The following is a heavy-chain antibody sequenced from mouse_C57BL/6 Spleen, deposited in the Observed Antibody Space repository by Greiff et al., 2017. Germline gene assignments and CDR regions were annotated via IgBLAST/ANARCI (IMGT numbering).Heavy chain of an antibody. Sequence: QVQLQQPGAELVRPGTSVKLSCKASGYTFTSYWMHWVKQRPGQGLEWIGVIDPSDSYTNYNQKFKGKATLTVDTSSSTAYMQLSSLTSEDSAVYCCASRGDYDGFAYWGQGTLVTVSA. D-gene: IGHD2-4*01. V-gene: IGHV1-59*01. CDR3: ASRGDYDGFAY. CDR1: GYTFTSYW. J-gene: IGHJ3*01. CDR2: IDPSDSYT.